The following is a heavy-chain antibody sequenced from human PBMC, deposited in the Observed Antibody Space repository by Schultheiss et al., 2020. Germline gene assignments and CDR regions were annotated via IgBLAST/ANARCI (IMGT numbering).Heavy chain of an antibody. V-gene: IGHV3-73*01. CDR1: GFTFSGSA. D-gene: IGHD2-2*01. J-gene: IGHJ6*02. CDR2: IRSKANSYAT. Sequence: GGSLRLSCAASGFTFSGSAMHWVRQASGKGLEWVGRIRSKANSYATAYAASVKGRFTISRDDSKNTAYLQMNSLKTEDTAVYYCTRQYCSSTSCYGGDYYYGMDVWGQGTTVTGYS. CDR3: TRQYCSSTSCYGGDYYYGMDV.